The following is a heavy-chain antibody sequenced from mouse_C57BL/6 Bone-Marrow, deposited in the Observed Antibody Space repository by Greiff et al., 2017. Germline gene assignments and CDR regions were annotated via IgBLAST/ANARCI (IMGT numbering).Heavy chain of an antibody. CDR1: GFTFSSYA. V-gene: IGHV5-4*01. CDR2: ISDGGSYT. CDR3: ARDGARYWYFDG. J-gene: IGHJ1*03. Sequence: EVKLMESGGGLVKPGGSLKLSCAASGFTFSSYAMSWVRQTPEKRLEWVATISDGGSYTYYPDNVKGRFTISRDNAKNNLYLQMSHLKSEDTAMYYCARDGARYWYFDGWGTGTTVTVSS.